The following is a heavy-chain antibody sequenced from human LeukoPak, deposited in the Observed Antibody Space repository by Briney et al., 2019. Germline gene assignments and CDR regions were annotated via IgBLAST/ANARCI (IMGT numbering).Heavy chain of an antibody. V-gene: IGHV3-30*02. CDR2: IRYDGSNK. D-gene: IGHD2-2*01. CDR3: AKGPLGYCSSTSCYGNLDFDY. Sequence: PGGSLRLSCAASGFTFSSYGMHWVRQAPGKGLEWVAFIRYDGSNKYYADSVKGRFTISRDNSKNTLYLQMNSLRAEDTAVYYCAKGPLGYCSSTSCYGNLDFDYWGRGTLVTVSS. J-gene: IGHJ4*02. CDR1: GFTFSSYG.